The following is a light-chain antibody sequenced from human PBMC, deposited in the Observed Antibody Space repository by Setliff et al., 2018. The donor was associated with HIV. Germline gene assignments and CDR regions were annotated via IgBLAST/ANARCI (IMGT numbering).Light chain of an antibody. J-gene: IGLJ2*01. Sequence: QSALTQPASVSGSPGQSITISCTGTSSDVGDYNLVSWYQHHPGKAPKLMIYEVSKRPAGVSNRFSGSKSGNTASLTISGLRAEDEADYYCCSYAGSSTFVVFGGGTQLTV. V-gene: IGLV2-23*02. CDR2: EVS. CDR3: CSYAGSSTFVV. CDR1: SSDVGDYNL.